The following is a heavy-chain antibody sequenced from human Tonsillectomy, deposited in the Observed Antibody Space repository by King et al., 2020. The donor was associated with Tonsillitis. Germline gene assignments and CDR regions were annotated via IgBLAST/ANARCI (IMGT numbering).Heavy chain of an antibody. J-gene: IGHJ5*02. Sequence: VQLQQSGPGLVKPSQTLSLTCAISGDTVSSNSAAWTWIRQSPSRGLEWLGRTYYRSQWFNDYADSVKSRITINPDTSKNQFSLHLNSVTPEDTAVYYCTSGWAFAAWGQGTLVTVSS. CDR3: TSGWAFAA. D-gene: IGHD6-19*01. V-gene: IGHV6-1*01. CDR1: GDTVSSNSAA. CDR2: TYYRSQWFN.